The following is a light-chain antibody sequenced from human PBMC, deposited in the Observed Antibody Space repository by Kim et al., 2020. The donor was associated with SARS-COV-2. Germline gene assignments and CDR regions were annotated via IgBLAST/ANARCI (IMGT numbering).Light chain of an antibody. CDR3: QSYDSGLSGSVV. J-gene: IGLJ2*01. V-gene: IGLV1-40*01. CDR2: GDS. CDR1: GTNIGAGYD. Sequence: LTIVCAGPGTNIGAGYDVRWYRQLRGAAPKLLIYGDSTRPSGVPDRISGSKSGTAASLAITGLQAEDEADYYCQSYDSGLSGSVVFGGGTQLTVL.